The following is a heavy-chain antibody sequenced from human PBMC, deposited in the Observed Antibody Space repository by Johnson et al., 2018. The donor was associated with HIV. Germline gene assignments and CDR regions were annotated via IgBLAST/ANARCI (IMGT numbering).Heavy chain of an antibody. Sequence: VQLVESGGGFVQPGESRRLSCVASGFTFSSYGMSWVRQAPGKGLEWVATISGSGGSTYYADSVKGRFTISRDNSKNTLYLQMNSLRAEDTAVYYCAKARRGSPGDAFDIWGQGTMVTVSS. D-gene: IGHD3-16*01. V-gene: IGHV3-23*04. CDR3: AKARRGSPGDAFDI. CDR1: GFTFSSYG. J-gene: IGHJ3*02. CDR2: ISGSGGST.